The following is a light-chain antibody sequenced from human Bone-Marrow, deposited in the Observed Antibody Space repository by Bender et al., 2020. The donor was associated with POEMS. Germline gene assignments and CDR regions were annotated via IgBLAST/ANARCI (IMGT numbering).Light chain of an antibody. CDR1: TGDVGGYNL. J-gene: IGLJ3*02. Sequence: QSALTQPPSASGSPGQSVTISCTGSTGDVGGYNLVSWYQQHPGKAPKLMIHEVNKRPSAVSDRFSGSKSGNTASLTISGLQAEDEAAYYCCSYAGGTTFVVFGGGTKLTVL. CDR2: EVN. V-gene: IGLV2-23*02. CDR3: CSYAGGTTFVV.